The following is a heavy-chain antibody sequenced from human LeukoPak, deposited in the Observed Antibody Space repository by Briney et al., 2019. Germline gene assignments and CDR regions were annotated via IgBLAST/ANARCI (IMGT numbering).Heavy chain of an antibody. CDR1: GFAFSSYA. D-gene: IGHD3-3*01. CDR2: ISNSGAVT. V-gene: IGHV3-23*01. J-gene: IGHJ6*03. CDR3: ARAPRPYYDFWSGYYIAPKGNYYYYMDV. Sequence: PGGSLRLSCAASGFAFSSYAMSWVRQAPGKGLEWVSTISNSGAVTYYADSVKGRFTISRDNSKNTLHLQMNSLRAEDTAVYYCARAPRPYYDFWSGYYIAPKGNYYYYMDVWGKGTTVTVSS.